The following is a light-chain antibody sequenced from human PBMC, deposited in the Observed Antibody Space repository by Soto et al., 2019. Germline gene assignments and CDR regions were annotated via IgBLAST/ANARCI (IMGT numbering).Light chain of an antibody. CDR2: DVS. V-gene: IGLV2-14*03. Sequence: QSLLTQPASVSGSPGQSIAISCTGTSSEVGGYNYVSWYQQHPGKTPKLMICDVSNRPSGVSNRFSGSKSGNTASLTISGLQAEDEAEYYCSSYTSSSTYVFGTGTKVTVL. CDR1: SSEVGGYNY. J-gene: IGLJ1*01. CDR3: SSYTSSSTYV.